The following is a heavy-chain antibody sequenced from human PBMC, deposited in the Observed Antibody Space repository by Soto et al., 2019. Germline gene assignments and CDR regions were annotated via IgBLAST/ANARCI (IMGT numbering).Heavy chain of an antibody. CDR2: ITPIFGTA. D-gene: IGHD1-26*01. CDR3: ARSDSGSYYYDY. Sequence: GASVKVSCKASGGTFSSYAISWVRQAPGQGLEWMGGITPIFGTANYAQKFQGRVTITADESTSTAYMELSSLRSEDTAVYYCARSDSGSYYYDYWGQGTLVTVSS. J-gene: IGHJ4*02. V-gene: IGHV1-69*13. CDR1: GGTFSSYA.